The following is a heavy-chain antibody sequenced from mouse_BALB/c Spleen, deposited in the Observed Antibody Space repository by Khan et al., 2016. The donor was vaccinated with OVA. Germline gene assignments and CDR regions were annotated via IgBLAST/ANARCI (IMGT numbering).Heavy chain of an antibody. J-gene: IGHJ3*01. D-gene: IGHD4-1*01. CDR3: ASHVTGSFAY. Sequence: VQLKESGGDLVKPGGSLKLSCAASGFTFSSYSMSWVRQTPDKRLEWVATISSDGDYTYFPDSVKGRFTISRDNAKNTLNLQMSSLKSEDTALDYCASHVTGSFAYWGQGTLVTVSA. CDR1: GFTFSSYS. CDR2: ISSDGDYT. V-gene: IGHV5-6*01.